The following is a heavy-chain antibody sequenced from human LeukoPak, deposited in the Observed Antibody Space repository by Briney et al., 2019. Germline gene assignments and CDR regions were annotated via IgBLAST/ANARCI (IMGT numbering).Heavy chain of an antibody. CDR2: INSDGSST. J-gene: IGHJ4*02. CDR1: GFIFSSYW. CDR3: AREGVAVAGEGGSLDY. Sequence: GGSLRLSCAASGFIFSSYWMHWVRQVPGTGLVWVSRINSDGSSTSHADSVKGRFTISRDNAKNTLYLQMNSLRAEDTAFYYCAREGVAVAGEGGSLDYWGQGTLVTVSS. V-gene: IGHV3-74*01. D-gene: IGHD6-19*01.